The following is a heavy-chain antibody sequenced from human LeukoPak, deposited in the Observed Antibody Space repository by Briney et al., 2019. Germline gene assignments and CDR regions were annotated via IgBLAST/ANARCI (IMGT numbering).Heavy chain of an antibody. CDR1: GYTFTSYG. Sequence: ASVEVSCKASGYTFTSYGISWVRQAPGQGLEWMGWISAYNGNTNYAQKLQGRVTMTTDTSTSTAYMELRSLRSDDTAVYYCARVPGWRFLEWLSQYYFDYWGQGTLVTVSS. V-gene: IGHV1-18*01. CDR3: ARVPGWRFLEWLSQYYFDY. D-gene: IGHD3-3*01. J-gene: IGHJ4*02. CDR2: ISAYNGNT.